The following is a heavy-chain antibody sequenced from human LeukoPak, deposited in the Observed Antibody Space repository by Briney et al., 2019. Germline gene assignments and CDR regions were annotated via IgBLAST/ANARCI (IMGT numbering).Heavy chain of an antibody. CDR1: GFTFSTYA. Sequence: GGSLRPSCAASGFTFSTYAMHWVRQAPGKGLEYVSTISNNGATTYYADSVKGRFTISRDNSKNTLYLQLNSLRAEDTAVYYCAKKRWAYGGNSDAFDIWGQGTMVTVSS. J-gene: IGHJ3*02. V-gene: IGHV3-64*04. CDR3: AKKRWAYGGNSDAFDI. CDR2: ISNNGATT. D-gene: IGHD4-23*01.